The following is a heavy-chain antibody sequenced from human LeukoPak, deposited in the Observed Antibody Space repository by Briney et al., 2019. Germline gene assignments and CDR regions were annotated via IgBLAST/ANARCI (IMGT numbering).Heavy chain of an antibody. CDR3: ARDRGYYDSSGYDY. J-gene: IGHJ4*02. V-gene: IGHV1-58*02. CDR1: GFTFTSSA. D-gene: IGHD3-22*01. CDR2: IVVGSGNT. Sequence: GASVKVSCKASGFTFTSSATQWVRQARGQRLEWIGWIVVGSGNTNYAQKFQERVTITRDMSTSTAYMELSSLRSEDTAVYYCARDRGYYDSSGYDYWGQGTLVTVSS.